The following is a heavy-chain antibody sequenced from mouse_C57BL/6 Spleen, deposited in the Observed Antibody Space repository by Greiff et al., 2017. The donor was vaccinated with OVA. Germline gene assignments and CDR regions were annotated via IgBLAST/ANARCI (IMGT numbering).Heavy chain of an antibody. J-gene: IGHJ2*01. CDR3: ARKWGVTTEEDY. Sequence: QVQLKQSGAELVKPGASVKMSCKASGYTFTSYWITWVKQRPGQGLEWIGDIYPGSGSTNYNEKFKSKATLTVDTSSSTAYMQLSSLTSEDSAVYYCARKWGVTTEEDYWGQGTTLTVSS. CDR2: IYPGSGST. CDR1: GYTFTSYW. D-gene: IGHD2-2*01. V-gene: IGHV1-55*01.